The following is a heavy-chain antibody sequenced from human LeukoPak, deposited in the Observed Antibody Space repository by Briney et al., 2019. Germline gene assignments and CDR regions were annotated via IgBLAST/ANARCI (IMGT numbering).Heavy chain of an antibody. D-gene: IGHD5-18*01. CDR2: IYYSGST. CDR3: ASGGYSYGLAY. CDR1: GDSVSSGSYY. J-gene: IGHJ4*02. V-gene: IGHV4-61*01. Sequence: SETLSLTCTVSGDSVSSGSYYWSWIRQPPGKGLEWIGYIYYSGSTNYNPSLKSRVTISVDTSKNQFSLKLSSVTAADTAVYYCASGGYSYGLAYWGQGTLVTVSS.